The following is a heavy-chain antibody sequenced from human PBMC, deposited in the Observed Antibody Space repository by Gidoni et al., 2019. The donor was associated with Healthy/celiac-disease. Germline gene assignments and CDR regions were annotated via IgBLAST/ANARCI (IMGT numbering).Heavy chain of an antibody. CDR1: GFTFSSYS. Sequence: EVQLVESGGGLVQPGGSLRLSCAASGFTFSSYSMNWVRQAPGKGLEWVSYISSSSSTIYYADSVKGRFTISRDNAKNSLYLQMNSLRDEDTAVYYCARFSNYYDSSGYDAFDIWGQGTMVTVSS. D-gene: IGHD3-22*01. CDR2: ISSSSSTI. V-gene: IGHV3-48*02. CDR3: ARFSNYYDSSGYDAFDI. J-gene: IGHJ3*02.